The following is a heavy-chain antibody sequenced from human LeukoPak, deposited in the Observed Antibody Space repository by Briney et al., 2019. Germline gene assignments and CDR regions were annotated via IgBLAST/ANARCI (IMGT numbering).Heavy chain of an antibody. J-gene: IGHJ3*02. D-gene: IGHD5-18*01. CDR2: TSYDGSNK. CDR3: ARDLVDTARGTFDI. Sequence: PGGSLRLSCAAFGFTFSSYAMHWVRQAPGKGLEWVAVTSYDGSNKDYAESVKGRFTVSRDNSKNTLYLQMNSLGPEDTAAYYCARDLVDTARGTFDIWGQGTLVTVSS. CDR1: GFTFSSYA. V-gene: IGHV3-30*04.